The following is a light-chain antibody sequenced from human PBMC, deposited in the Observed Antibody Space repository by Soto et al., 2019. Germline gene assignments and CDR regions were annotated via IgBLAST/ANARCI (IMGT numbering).Light chain of an antibody. CDR1: SSNIGSNY. CDR2: RNN. J-gene: IGLJ2*01. V-gene: IGLV1-47*01. Sequence: QSVLTQPPSASGTPGQRVTISCSGSSSNIGSNYVYWYHQLPGTAPKLVIYRNNQRPSGVPDRISGSKSGTSASLAISGLRSEDEADYYCVAWDDSLNGHVVFGGGTKLTVL. CDR3: VAWDDSLNGHVV.